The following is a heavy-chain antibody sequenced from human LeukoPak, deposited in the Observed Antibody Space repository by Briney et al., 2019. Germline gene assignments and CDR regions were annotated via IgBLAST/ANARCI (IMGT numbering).Heavy chain of an antibody. CDR3: ARGDYYDSSGFDY. Sequence: TGGSLRLSCAASGFTFSSYWMSWVRQAPGKGLEWVANIKQDGSEKYYVDSVKGRFTISRDNAKNSLYLQMNSLRAEDTAVYYCARGDYYDSSGFDYWGQGTLVTVSS. V-gene: IGHV3-7*03. J-gene: IGHJ4*02. D-gene: IGHD3-22*01. CDR1: GFTFSSYW. CDR2: IKQDGSEK.